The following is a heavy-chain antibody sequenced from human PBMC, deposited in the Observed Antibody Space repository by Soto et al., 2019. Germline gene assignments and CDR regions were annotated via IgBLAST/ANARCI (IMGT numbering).Heavy chain of an antibody. CDR2: IKQDGSEK. Sequence: PGGSLRLSCAASGFTFSSYWMSWVRQAPGKGLEWVANIKQDGSEKYYVDSVKGRFTISRDNAKNSLYLQMNSLRAEGTAVYYCARDRERWLHLCWFDPWGQGTLVTVSS. D-gene: IGHD5-12*01. V-gene: IGHV3-7*03. J-gene: IGHJ5*02. CDR1: GFTFSSYW. CDR3: ARDRERWLHLCWFDP.